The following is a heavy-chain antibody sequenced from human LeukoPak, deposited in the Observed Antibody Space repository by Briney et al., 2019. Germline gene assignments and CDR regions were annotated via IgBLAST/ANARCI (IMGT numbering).Heavy chain of an antibody. D-gene: IGHD6-13*01. V-gene: IGHV1-8*01. J-gene: IGHJ5*02. CDR3: ARDRRGKTAGILNWFDH. CDR2: MNPNSGNT. CDR1: GYTFTSYD. Sequence: GASVKVSCKASGYTFTSYDINWVRQATGQGLEWMGWMNPNSGNTGYAQKFQGRVTMTRNTSISTAYMEQSSLRSEDTAVYYCARDRRGKTAGILNWFDHWGQGTLVTVSS.